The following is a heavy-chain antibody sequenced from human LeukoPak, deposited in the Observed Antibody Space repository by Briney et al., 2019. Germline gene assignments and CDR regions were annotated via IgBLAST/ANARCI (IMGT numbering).Heavy chain of an antibody. V-gene: IGHV4-39*07. J-gene: IGHJ2*01. CDR3: ARDPVDQPYWFFDL. D-gene: IGHD2-2*01. CDR1: GAPISSLSHY. Sequence: SETLSLTCPVSGAPISSLSHYWAWIPKPPGKGLEWIGEINHSGSTNYNPSLKSRVTISVDTSKKQFSLKLSSVTAADTAVYYCARDPVDQPYWFFDLWGRGTLVTVSS. CDR2: INHSGST.